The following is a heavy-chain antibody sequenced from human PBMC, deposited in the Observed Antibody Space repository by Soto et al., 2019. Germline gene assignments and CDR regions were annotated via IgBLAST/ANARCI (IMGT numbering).Heavy chain of an antibody. Sequence: XSVEVSCKASGATFTCYYMHWVRQAPGQGLECMGWINPNSGGTNYAQKFQGWVTMTRDTSISTAYMELSRLSSVTAADTAVYYCARGRLAGDSYFDHWAQGTLVTVSS. CDR1: GATFTCYY. D-gene: IGHD2-21*01. CDR2: INPNSGGT. J-gene: IGHJ4*02. V-gene: IGHV1-2*04. CDR3: ARGRLAGDSYFDH.